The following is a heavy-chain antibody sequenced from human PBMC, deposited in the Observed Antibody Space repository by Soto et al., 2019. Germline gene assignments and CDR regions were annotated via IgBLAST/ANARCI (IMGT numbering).Heavy chain of an antibody. J-gene: IGHJ4*02. CDR2: INHSGST. D-gene: IGHD6-13*01. Sequence: QVQLQQWGAGLLKPSETLSLTCAVFGGSFSGYYWSWIRQPPGKRLEWIGEINHSGSTNYNPSLKSRFTISVDTSKNQFSLKLSSVTAAYTAVYYCARVAAAGSRFQDYCGQLTLVRVSS. CDR3: ARVAAAGSRFQDY. V-gene: IGHV4-34*01. CDR1: GGSFSGYY.